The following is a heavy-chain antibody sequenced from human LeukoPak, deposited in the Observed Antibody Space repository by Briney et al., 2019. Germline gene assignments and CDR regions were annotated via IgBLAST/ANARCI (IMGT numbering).Heavy chain of an antibody. Sequence: SETLSLTCAVYGGSFSGYYWSWIRQPPGKGLEWIGEINHSGSTNYNPSLKSRVTISVDTSKNQFSLKLSSVTAADTAVYYGARGWDSGSYVSAFDIWGQGTMVTVSS. V-gene: IGHV4-34*01. CDR1: GGSFSGYY. J-gene: IGHJ3*02. CDR2: INHSGST. D-gene: IGHD1-26*01. CDR3: ARGWDSGSYVSAFDI.